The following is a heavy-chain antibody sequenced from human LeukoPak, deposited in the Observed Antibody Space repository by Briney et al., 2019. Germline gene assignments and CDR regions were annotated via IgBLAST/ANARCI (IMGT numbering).Heavy chain of an antibody. CDR2: ISSSSSYI. J-gene: IGHJ5*02. V-gene: IGHV3-21*01. Sequence: GGSLRLSCAAAGFTFSTYGMHWVRQAPGKGLEWVSSISSSSSYIYYADSVKGRFTISRDNAKNSLYLQMNSLRAEDTAVYYCASGDIVVVPARFDPWGQGTLVTVSS. CDR3: ASGDIVVVPARFDP. CDR1: GFTFSTYG. D-gene: IGHD2-2*01.